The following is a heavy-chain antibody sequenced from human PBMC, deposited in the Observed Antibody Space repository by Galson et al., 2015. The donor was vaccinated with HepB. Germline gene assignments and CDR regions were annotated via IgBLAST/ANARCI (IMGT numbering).Heavy chain of an antibody. CDR1: GFTFSSYA. Sequence: SLRLSCAASGFTFSSYAMSWVCQAPGKGLEWVSAISGSGGSTYYADSVKGRFTISRDNSKNTLYLQMNSLRAEDTAVYYCARVLIRGYIAVAALDAFDIWGQGTMVTVSS. D-gene: IGHD6-19*01. J-gene: IGHJ3*02. CDR3: ARVLIRGYIAVAALDAFDI. V-gene: IGHV3-23*01. CDR2: ISGSGGST.